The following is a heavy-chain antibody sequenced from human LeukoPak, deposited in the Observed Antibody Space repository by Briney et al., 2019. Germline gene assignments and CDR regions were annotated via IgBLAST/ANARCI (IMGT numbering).Heavy chain of an antibody. CDR2: ISGSGGST. CDR1: GFTFCSYA. CDR3: ARDLPEDAFDI. V-gene: IGHV3-23*01. J-gene: IGHJ3*02. Sequence: PGGSLRLSCAASGFTFCSYAMTWVRQAPGKGLEWVSAISGSGGSTYYADSVKGRFTISRDNSKNTLNLQMNSLRAEDTAVCYCARDLPEDAFDIWGQGTMVTVSS.